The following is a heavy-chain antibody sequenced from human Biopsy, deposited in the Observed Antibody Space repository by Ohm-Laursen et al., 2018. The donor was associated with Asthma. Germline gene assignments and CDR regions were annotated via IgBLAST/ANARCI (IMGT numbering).Heavy chain of an antibody. D-gene: IGHD6-19*01. CDR3: AREGVAGTHIED. V-gene: IGHV3-30-3*01. J-gene: IGHJ4*02. Sequence: SLRLSCTASRFTYEMHWVRQAPCKGLEWVAVISYDESSIYYADSVKGRFTISRDNSKNTLSLQMNSLTAEDTAVYYCAREGVAGTHIEDWGQGTLVTVSS. CDR1: RFTYE. CDR2: ISYDESSI.